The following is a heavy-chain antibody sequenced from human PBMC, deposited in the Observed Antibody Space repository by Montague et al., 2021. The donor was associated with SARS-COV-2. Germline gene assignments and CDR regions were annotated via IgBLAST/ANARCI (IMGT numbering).Heavy chain of an antibody. CDR3: ASLGSGWENDY. V-gene: IGHV3-53*01. D-gene: IGHD6-19*01. Sequence: SLRLSCAASGFTVSSNYMSWVRQAPGKGLEWVSVIYSGGSTYYADSVKGRFTISRDNSKNTLYLQMNSLRAEDTAVYYCASLGSGWENDYWGQGTLVTVSS. CDR2: IYSGGST. J-gene: IGHJ4*02. CDR1: GFTVSSNY.